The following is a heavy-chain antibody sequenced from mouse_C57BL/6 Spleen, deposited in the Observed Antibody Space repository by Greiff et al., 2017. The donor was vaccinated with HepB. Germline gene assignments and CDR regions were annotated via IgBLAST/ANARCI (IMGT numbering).Heavy chain of an antibody. CDR1: GYTFTSYW. CDR3: ARSYDYDAMDY. D-gene: IGHD6-5*01. CDR2: IYPGSGST. J-gene: IGHJ4*01. Sequence: QVQLQQPGAELVKPGASVKMSCKASGYTFTSYWITWVKQRPGQGLEWIGDIYPGSGSTNYNEKFKSKATLTVDTSSSTAYLQLSSLTSEDSAVYYCARSYDYDAMDYWGQGTSVTVSS. V-gene: IGHV1-55*01.